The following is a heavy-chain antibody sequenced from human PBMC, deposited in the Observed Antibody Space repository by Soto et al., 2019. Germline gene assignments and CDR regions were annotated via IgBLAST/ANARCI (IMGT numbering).Heavy chain of an antibody. D-gene: IGHD5-18*01. CDR1: GGSISTGDYY. J-gene: IGHJ4*01. Sequence: PAETLSLTCTVSGGSISTGDYYWTWIRQPPGKGLECIGHISSSGHSHYNPSLRSRATLSVDSSNNQFSLNLNSVTDADTAVYYCARELSGYSYGPGQGYWARGTLVTVSS. CDR3: ARELSGYSYGPGQGY. CDR2: ISSSGHS. V-gene: IGHV4-30-4*01.